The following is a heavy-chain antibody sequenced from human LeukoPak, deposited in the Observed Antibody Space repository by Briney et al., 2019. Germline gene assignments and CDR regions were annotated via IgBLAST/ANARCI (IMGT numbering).Heavy chain of an antibody. Sequence: ASVTVSSKASGYTFTIYGISWVRQAPGERLEGMGWVSAYNGNTNYAQKPQGRVTMTTDTSTSTAYMELRSLRSDDTAVYYCARWPDGRYHSRRSEDYWGREPLHSVPT. CDR3: ARWPDGRYHSRRSEDY. CDR1: GYTFTIYG. D-gene: IGHD3-22*01. CDR2: VSAYNGNT. J-gene: IGHJ4*02. V-gene: IGHV1-18*01.